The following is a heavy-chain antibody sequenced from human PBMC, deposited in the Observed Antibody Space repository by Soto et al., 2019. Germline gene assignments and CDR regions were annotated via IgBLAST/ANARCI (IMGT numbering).Heavy chain of an antibody. V-gene: IGHV1-69*06. Sequence: QVQLVQSGAEVQKPGSSVKVSCKASGGTFSSYAISWVRQAPGQGLEWMGGIIPIFGTANYAQKFQGRVTITADKSTSTAYMELSSLRSEDTAVYYCAGRPTVTTSYYYYYGMDVWGQGTTVTVSS. CDR2: IIPIFGTA. J-gene: IGHJ6*02. CDR1: GGTFSSYA. CDR3: AGRPTVTTSYYYYYGMDV. D-gene: IGHD4-17*01.